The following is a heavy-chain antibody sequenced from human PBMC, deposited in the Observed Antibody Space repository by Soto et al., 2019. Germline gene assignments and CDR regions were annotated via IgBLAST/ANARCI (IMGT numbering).Heavy chain of an antibody. Sequence: SETLSLTCTVSGGSSSSYYWSWIRQPPGKGLEWIGYIYYSGSTNYNPSLKSRVTISVDTSKNQFSLKLSSVTAADTAVYYCARGSGYSYGLLGYWGQGTLVTVSS. CDR3: ARGSGYSYGLLGY. J-gene: IGHJ4*02. CDR1: GGSSSSYY. CDR2: IYYSGST. V-gene: IGHV4-59*01. D-gene: IGHD5-18*01.